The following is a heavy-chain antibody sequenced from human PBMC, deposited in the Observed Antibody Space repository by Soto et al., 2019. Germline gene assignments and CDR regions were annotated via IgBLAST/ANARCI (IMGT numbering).Heavy chain of an antibody. CDR2: IIPIFGTA. Sequence: QVQLVQSGAEVKKPGSSVKVSCKASGGTFSSYSINWVRQAPGQGLERMGEIIPIFGTANYAQKFQGRVTITADECTSTAYLELSSLRSEDTAVYYCARDGGRHSGGIDYWGQGTVVTVSS. V-gene: IGHV1-69*01. J-gene: IGHJ4*02. D-gene: IGHD1-26*01. CDR1: GGTFSSYS. CDR3: ARDGGRHSGGIDY.